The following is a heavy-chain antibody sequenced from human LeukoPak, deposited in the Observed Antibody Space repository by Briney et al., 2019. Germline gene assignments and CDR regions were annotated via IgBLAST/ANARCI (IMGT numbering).Heavy chain of an antibody. Sequence: SETLSLTCTVSGGSISNWNWIRQPPGKGLEWIGYIYYSGRTKYNPSLKSRVTISVDTSKNQFSLKLSSVTAADTAVYYCARDGVLPAAMKRTFDYWGQGTLVTVSS. D-gene: IGHD2-2*01. CDR1: GGSISN. CDR3: ARDGVLPAAMKRTFDY. CDR2: IYYSGRT. J-gene: IGHJ4*02. V-gene: IGHV4-59*12.